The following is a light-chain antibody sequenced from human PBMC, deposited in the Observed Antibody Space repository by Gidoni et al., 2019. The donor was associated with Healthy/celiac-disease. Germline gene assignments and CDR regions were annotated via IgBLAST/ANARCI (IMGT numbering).Light chain of an antibody. Sequence: EIVLTQSPATLSLSPGERATLSCRASQSVSSYLARYQQKPGQAPRLLIYDASNRATGIPARFSGSGSGTDFTLTISSLVPEDFAVYYCQQRSNWHTWTFGQGTKVEIK. CDR3: QQRSNWHTWT. J-gene: IGKJ1*01. V-gene: IGKV3-11*01. CDR2: DAS. CDR1: QSVSSY.